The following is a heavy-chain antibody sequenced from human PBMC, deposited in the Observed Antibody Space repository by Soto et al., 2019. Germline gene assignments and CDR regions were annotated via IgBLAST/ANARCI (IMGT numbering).Heavy chain of an antibody. D-gene: IGHD5-18*01. CDR1: GYTFTSYY. V-gene: IGHV1-46*01. CDR3: AREITAMAFFDY. J-gene: IGHJ4*02. Sequence: ASVKVSCKASGYTFTSYYIHWVRQAPGQGLEWMGIINPSGGSTSYAQKFQGRVTMTRDTSTSTVYMELSSLRSEDTAVYYCAREITAMAFFDYWGQGTLVTVSS. CDR2: INPSGGST.